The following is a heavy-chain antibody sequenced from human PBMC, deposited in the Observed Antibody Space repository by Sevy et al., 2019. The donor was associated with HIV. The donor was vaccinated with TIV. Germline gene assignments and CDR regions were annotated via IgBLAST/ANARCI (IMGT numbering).Heavy chain of an antibody. CDR2: ISYSGST. CDR3: ARKGVSAYDDTFDP. Sequence: SETLSLTCTVSGGSISSYYWSWIRQPPGKGLEWIGYISYSGSTNYNPSLKSRVTISIDTSKNQFSLKLSSMTAADTAVYDCARKGVSAYDDTFDPWGQGTLVTVSS. V-gene: IGHV4-59*08. J-gene: IGHJ5*02. CDR1: GGSISSYY. D-gene: IGHD3-3*01.